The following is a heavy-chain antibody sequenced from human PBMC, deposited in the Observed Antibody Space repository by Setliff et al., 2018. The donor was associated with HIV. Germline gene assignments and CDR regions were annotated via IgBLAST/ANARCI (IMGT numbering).Heavy chain of an antibody. CDR2: IKQDGSEK. J-gene: IGHJ6*02. CDR3: AKDVCSGAYCYAYYYYGMDV. Sequence: GGSLRLSCAASGSTFSTYWMSWVRQAPGKGLEWVANIKQDGSEKNYMDSVKGRFTISRDNAKNSLYLQMNSLRVEDTAVYYCAKDVCSGAYCYAYYYYGMDVWGQGTMVTVSS. D-gene: IGHD2-15*01. CDR1: GSTFSTYW. V-gene: IGHV3-7*05.